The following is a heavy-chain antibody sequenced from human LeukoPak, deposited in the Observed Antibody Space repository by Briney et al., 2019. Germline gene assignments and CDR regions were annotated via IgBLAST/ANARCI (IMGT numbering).Heavy chain of an antibody. CDR2: ISSNGRDT. J-gene: IGHJ4*02. D-gene: IGHD6-13*01. V-gene: IGHV3-64D*06. Sequence: GGSLRLSCSASGSTFGTYAMPWVRQAPGKGLEYVPAISSNGRDTYYAASVRGRFSISRVNSNNTLYLQMSSLRPEDTAMYYCARLAAAGHSDYWGQGSLVAVSS. CDR1: GSTFGTYA. CDR3: ARLAAAGHSDY.